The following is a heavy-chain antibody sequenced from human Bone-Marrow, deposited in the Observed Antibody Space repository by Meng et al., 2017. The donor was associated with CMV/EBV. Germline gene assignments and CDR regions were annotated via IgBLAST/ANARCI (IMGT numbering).Heavy chain of an antibody. Sequence: GGSLRLSCAASGFTFSSYAMHWVRQAPGKGLEWVAVISYDGSNKYYADSVKGRFTISRDNSKNTLYLQMNSLRAEDTAVYYCARGVYSSGWYGMAVWGQGNTVDVAS. D-gene: IGHD6-19*01. CDR1: GFTFSSYA. J-gene: IGHJ6*02. CDR2: ISYDGSNK. CDR3: ARGVYSSGWYGMAV. V-gene: IGHV3-30*04.